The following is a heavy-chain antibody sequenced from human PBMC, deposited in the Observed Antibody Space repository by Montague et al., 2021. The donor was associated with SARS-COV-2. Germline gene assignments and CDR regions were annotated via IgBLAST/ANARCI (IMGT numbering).Heavy chain of an antibody. CDR2: IRWDRGDK. J-gene: IGHJ4*02. CDR1: GFIFGDYA. V-gene: IGHV3-9*01. D-gene: IGHD5-12*01. CDR3: GKASESNARWMQSPMDY. Sequence: SLRLSCAASGFIFGDYAMHWVRQRPGKGLEWVSSIRWDRGDKSYAGSVKGRFTISRDDAKNSLYLQMDSLRPEDTALYYCGKASESNARWMQSPMDYWGQGTPVIVSS.